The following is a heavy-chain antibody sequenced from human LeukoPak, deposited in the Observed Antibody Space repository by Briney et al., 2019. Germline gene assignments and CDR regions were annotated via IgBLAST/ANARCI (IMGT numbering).Heavy chain of an antibody. D-gene: IGHD3-10*01. CDR1: GGSISSYY. Sequence: PSETLSLTCTVSGGSISSYYWSWIRQPPGRGLEWIGYIYYSGSTNYNPSLKSRVTISVDTSKNQFSLKLSSVTAADTAVYYCARWGGYYGSGSGLDYWGQGTLVTVPS. J-gene: IGHJ4*02. CDR2: IYYSGST. CDR3: ARWGGYYGSGSGLDY. V-gene: IGHV4-59*01.